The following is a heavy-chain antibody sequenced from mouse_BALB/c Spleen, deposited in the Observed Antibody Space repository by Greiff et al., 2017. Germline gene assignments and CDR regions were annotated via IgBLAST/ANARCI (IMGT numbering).Heavy chain of an antibody. D-gene: IGHD1-1*01. CDR1: GFSLTSYG. CDR3: ARNLYGSSYLFAY. CDR2: IWSGGST. J-gene: IGHJ3*01. Sequence: QVQLQQSGPGLVQPSQSLSITCTVSGFSLTSYGVHWVRQSPGKGLEWLGVIWSGGSTDYNAAFISRLSISKDNSKSQVFFKMNSLQANDTAIYYCARNLYGSSYLFAYWGQGTLVTVSA. V-gene: IGHV2-2*02.